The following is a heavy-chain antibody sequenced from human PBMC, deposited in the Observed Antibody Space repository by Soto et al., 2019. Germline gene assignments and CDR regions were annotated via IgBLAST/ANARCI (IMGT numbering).Heavy chain of an antibody. D-gene: IGHD1-26*01. CDR3: KKFSGSSSAPAA. Sequence: SLRLSCAASGFTFSSYSMNWVRQAPGKGLEWVGRVASSPEGYRTTYGASVKGRFTISRDDSQSTAHLQMNSLKTEDTAIYYCKKFSGSSSAPAALGPGTLVTVSS. J-gene: IGHJ5*02. CDR2: VASSPEGYRT. CDR1: GFTFSSYS. V-gene: IGHV3-73*01.